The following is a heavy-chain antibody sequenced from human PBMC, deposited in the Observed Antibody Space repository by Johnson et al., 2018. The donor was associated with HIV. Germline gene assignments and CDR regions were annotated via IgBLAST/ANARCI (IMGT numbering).Heavy chain of an antibody. CDR2: ISYDGSNK. CDR1: GFTFSSYA. V-gene: IGHV3-30*04. CDR3: ASSAFDI. Sequence: QMQLVESGGGVVQPGRSLRLSCAASGFTFSSYAMHWVRQAPGTGLEWVAVISYDGSNKYYADSVKGRFTISRDNSKNTLYLQMNSLRAEDTAGYYCASSAFDIWGQGTMVNVSS. J-gene: IGHJ3*02.